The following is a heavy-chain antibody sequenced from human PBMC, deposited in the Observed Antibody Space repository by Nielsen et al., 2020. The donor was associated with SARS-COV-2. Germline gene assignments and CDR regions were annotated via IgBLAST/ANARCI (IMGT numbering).Heavy chain of an antibody. J-gene: IGHJ3*01. CDR1: GFTFSSYA. Sequence: GGSLRLSCAASGFTFSSYAMHWVRQAPGKGLEWVAVISYDGSNKYYADSVKGRFTISREDSKNTVFLQMNNLKVEDTALYYCARAPFEASDVWGQGTMVSVSS. CDR3: ARAPFEASDV. D-gene: IGHD3-3*02. CDR2: ISYDGSNK. V-gene: IGHV3-30*14.